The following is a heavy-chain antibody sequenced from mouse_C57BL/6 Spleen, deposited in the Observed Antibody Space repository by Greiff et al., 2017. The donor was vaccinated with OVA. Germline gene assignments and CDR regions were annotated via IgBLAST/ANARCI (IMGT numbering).Heavy chain of an antibody. CDR1: GYTFTDYY. CDR3: ARSTTVVAPHFDV. J-gene: IGHJ1*03. Sequence: EVQLQQSGPELVKPGASVKISCKASGYTFTDYYMNWVKQSHGKSLEWIGDINPNNGGTSYNQKFKGKATLTVDKSSSTAYMELRRLTSEDSAVYYCARSTTVVAPHFDVWGTGTTVTVSS. CDR2: INPNNGGT. D-gene: IGHD1-1*01. V-gene: IGHV1-26*01.